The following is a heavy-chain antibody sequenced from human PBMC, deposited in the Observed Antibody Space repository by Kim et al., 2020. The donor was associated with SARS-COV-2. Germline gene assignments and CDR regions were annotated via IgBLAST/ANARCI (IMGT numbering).Heavy chain of an antibody. CDR3: ARVVPAADY. D-gene: IGHD2-2*01. CDR2: GSNK. V-gene: IGHV3-30-3*01. Sequence: GSNKTYADSVKGRFTISRDNSKNTLYLQMNSLRAEDTAVYYCARVVPAADYWGQGTLVTVSS. J-gene: IGHJ4*02.